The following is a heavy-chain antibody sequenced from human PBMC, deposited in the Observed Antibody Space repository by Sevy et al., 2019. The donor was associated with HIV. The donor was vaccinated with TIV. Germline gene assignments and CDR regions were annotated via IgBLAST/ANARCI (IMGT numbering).Heavy chain of an antibody. V-gene: IGHV3-23*01. Sequence: GSLRLSCAASGFTFSTYAMSWVRQAPGKGLEWVSGISGSGVTTYYADSVKGRFTISRDNSKNTLYLQMNSLTAEDTAVYFCAKAGVRVGGTFDLFYFDYWGQGTLVTVSS. D-gene: IGHD6-19*01. CDR3: AKAGVRVGGTFDLFYFDY. CDR2: ISGSGVTT. CDR1: GFTFSTYA. J-gene: IGHJ4*02.